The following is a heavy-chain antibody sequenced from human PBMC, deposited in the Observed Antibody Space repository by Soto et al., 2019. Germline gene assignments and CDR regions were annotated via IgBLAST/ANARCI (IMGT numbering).Heavy chain of an antibody. D-gene: IGHD2-2*01. CDR1: GFIFEDYA. V-gene: IGHV3-9*01. J-gene: IGHJ4*02. Sequence: EVQLVESGGGLVQPGRSLRLSCVAPGFIFEDYALHWVRPAPGQGLEWVSSIRWSSGGIDYADSVKGRFTISRDNAKNSLYLQMNSLKPDDTALYYCAKDDSYAIDYWGQGTLVTVSS. CDR3: AKDDSYAIDY. CDR2: IRWSSGGI.